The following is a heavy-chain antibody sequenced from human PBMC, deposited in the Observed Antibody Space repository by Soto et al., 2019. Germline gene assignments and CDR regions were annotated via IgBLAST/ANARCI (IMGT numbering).Heavy chain of an antibody. D-gene: IGHD2-2*01. CDR2: IIPILGIA. CDR1: GGTFSSYT. Sequence: QVQLVQSGAEVKKPGSSVKVSCKASGGTFSSYTISWVRQAPGQGLEWMGRIIPILGIANYAQKFQGRVTITADKSTSTSYMELSSLISEDTAVYYCARDPPNNCSSTSCYGAYYYYMDVWGKGTTVTVSS. J-gene: IGHJ6*03. V-gene: IGHV1-69*08. CDR3: ARDPPNNCSSTSCYGAYYYYMDV.